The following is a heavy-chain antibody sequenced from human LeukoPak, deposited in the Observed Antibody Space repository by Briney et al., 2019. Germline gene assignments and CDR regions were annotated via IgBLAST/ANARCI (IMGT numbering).Heavy chain of an antibody. D-gene: IGHD1-26*01. CDR1: GFTFSSYA. CDR2: ISYDGSNK. Sequence: PGGSLRLSCAASGFTFSSYAMHWVRQAPGKGLEWVAVISYDGSNKYYADSVKGRFTISRDNSKNTLYLQMNSLRAEDTAVYYCARGRTGIYRRYYYYYYYMNVWGKGTTVTVSS. CDR3: ARGRTGIYRRYYYYYYYMNV. V-gene: IGHV3-30*04. J-gene: IGHJ6*03.